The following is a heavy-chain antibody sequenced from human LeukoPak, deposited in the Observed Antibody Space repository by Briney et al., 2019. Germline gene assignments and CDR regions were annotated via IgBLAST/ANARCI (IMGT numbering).Heavy chain of an antibody. CDR3: AREMLAAVAAQS. Sequence: PGGSLRLSCAASGFTFSSYSMNWVRQAPGKGLEWVSYISSSGSTIYYADSVKGRFTISRDNAKNSLYLQMNSLRAEDTAVYYCAREMLAAVAAQSWGQGTLVTVSS. D-gene: IGHD6-19*01. CDR1: GFTFSSYS. CDR2: ISSSGSTI. J-gene: IGHJ5*02. V-gene: IGHV3-48*04.